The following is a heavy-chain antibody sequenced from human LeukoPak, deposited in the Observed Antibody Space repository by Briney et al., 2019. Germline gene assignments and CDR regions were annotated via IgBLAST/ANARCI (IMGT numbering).Heavy chain of an antibody. J-gene: IGHJ4*02. CDR1: GGSISSYY. V-gene: IGHV4-59*01. Sequence: SATLSLTCTVSGGSISSYYWSWIRQPPGKGLEWIGYIYYSGSTNYNPSLKSRVTISVDTSKNQFSLKLSSVTAADTAVYYCARDRSSGWYFDYWGQGTLVTVSS. CDR3: ARDRSSGWYFDY. CDR2: IYYSGST. D-gene: IGHD6-19*01.